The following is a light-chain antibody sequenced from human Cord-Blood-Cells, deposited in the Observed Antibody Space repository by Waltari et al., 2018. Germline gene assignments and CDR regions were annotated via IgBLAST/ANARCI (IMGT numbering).Light chain of an antibody. J-gene: IGKJ4*01. CDR2: YAT. CDR1: QSVSSY. Sequence: ESVFTQSPATLSLSPGERATLSCRASQSVSSYLAWYQQKPGQAPRLLIYYATNRATGIPARFSGSGSGTDFTLTISSLEPEDFAVYYCQQRSNWLTFGGGTKVEIK. V-gene: IGKV3-11*01. CDR3: QQRSNWLT.